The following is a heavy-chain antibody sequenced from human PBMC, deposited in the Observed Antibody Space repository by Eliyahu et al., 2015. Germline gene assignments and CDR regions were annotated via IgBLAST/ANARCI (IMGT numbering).Heavy chain of an antibody. J-gene: IGHJ4*02. Sequence: QVQLVQSGAEVKXPGASVRVSCRASGYTIPDYPIXGVRQAPGQGLEXMGWINPGTGGSNHAQKFQGRLAMPWDTSISTAYLELSSLNSDDTAVYFCARQAKGLLVNPFDYWGQGTLVTVSS. CDR1: GYTIPDYP. CDR3: ARQAKGLLVNPFDY. CDR2: INPGTGGS. D-gene: IGHD3-22*01. V-gene: IGHV1-2*02.